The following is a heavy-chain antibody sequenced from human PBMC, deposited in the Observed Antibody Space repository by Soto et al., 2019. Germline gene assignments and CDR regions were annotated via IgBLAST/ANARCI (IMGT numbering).Heavy chain of an antibody. J-gene: IGHJ4*02. CDR3: AKPEGLVVATINYFDY. CDR1: GFTFSTYA. Sequence: PGGSLRLSCAAAGFTFSTYAMTWVRQAPGKGLEWVSGITSSGGRTYYADSVKDRFTISRDNSKNTLFLQMNSLRVEDMAVYYCAKPEGLVVATINYFDYWGLGTLVTVSS. CDR2: ITSSGGRT. V-gene: IGHV3-23*01. D-gene: IGHD2-15*01.